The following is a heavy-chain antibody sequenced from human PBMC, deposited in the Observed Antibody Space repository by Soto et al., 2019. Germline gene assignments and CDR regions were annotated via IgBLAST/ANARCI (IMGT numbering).Heavy chain of an antibody. CDR3: ARQYDILTVDY. V-gene: IGHV4-59*08. CDR2: IYYSGST. J-gene: IGHJ4*02. Sequence: ETLSLTCTVSGGSISSYYWSWIRQPPGKGLEWIGYIYYSGSTNYNPSLKSRVTISVDTSKNQFSLKLSPVTAADTAVYYCARQYDILTVDYWGQGTLVTVSS. CDR1: GGSISSYY. D-gene: IGHD3-9*01.